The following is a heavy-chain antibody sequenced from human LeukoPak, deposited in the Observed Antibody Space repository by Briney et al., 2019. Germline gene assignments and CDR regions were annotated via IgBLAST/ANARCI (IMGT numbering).Heavy chain of an antibody. J-gene: IGHJ3*02. CDR3: ARPWELQAYAFDI. V-gene: IGHV4-39*07. CDR2: IYYTGST. D-gene: IGHD1-7*01. Sequence: SETLSLTCTVSGGSIATSSYYWGWIRQPPGKALEWIGSIYYTGSTYYNPSLKSRVSISVYRSKHQFSLKLTSVTAADTAVYYCARPWELQAYAFDIWGQGTMVTVSS. CDR1: GGSIATSSYY.